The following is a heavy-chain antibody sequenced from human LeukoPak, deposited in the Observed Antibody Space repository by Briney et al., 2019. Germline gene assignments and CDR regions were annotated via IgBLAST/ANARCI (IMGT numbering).Heavy chain of an antibody. J-gene: IGHJ3*02. V-gene: IGHV4-4*07. CDR1: GGSIGTYY. CDR2: IYTSGST. D-gene: IGHD5-12*01. CDR3: ARDGYDYSAFDI. Sequence: SETLSLTCTVSGGSIGTYYWSWIRQPAGKGLEWIGRIYTSGSTNYNPSLKSRVTISVDTSKNQFSLKLSSVTAADTAMYYCARDGYDYSAFDIWGQGTMVTVSS.